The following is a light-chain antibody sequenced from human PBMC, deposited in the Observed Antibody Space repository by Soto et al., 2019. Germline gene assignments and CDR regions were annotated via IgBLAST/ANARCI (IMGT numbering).Light chain of an antibody. CDR2: GAS. CDR3: QQYNSYSGT. CDR1: QSVSNNY. J-gene: IGKJ1*01. Sequence: EIVLTPSPGTLSLSPVERATLYCRASQSVSNNYLAWYQQKPGPAPRLLIFGASNRATGIPDRFSGSGSGTEFTLTISSLQPDDFATYYCQQYNSYSGTFGQGTKVDI. V-gene: IGKV3-20*01.